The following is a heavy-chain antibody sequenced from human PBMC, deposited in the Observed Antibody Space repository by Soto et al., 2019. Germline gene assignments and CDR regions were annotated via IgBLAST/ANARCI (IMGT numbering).Heavy chain of an antibody. CDR1: GFTFSSYA. J-gene: IGHJ6*02. V-gene: IGHV3-30-3*01. Sequence: QVQLVESGGGVVQPGRSLRLSCAASGFTFSSYAMHWVRQAPGKGLEWVAVISYDGSNKYYADSVKGRFTISRDNSKNTLYLQRNSLRAEDTAVYYCARVPMVRGVITAHYYYYGMDVWGQGTTVTVSS. CDR3: ARVPMVRGVITAHYYYYGMDV. CDR2: ISYDGSNK. D-gene: IGHD3-10*01.